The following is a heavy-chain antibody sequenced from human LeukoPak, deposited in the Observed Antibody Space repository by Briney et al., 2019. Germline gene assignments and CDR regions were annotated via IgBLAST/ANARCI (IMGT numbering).Heavy chain of an antibody. Sequence: SETLSLTCAVYGGSFSGYYWSWIRQPPGKGLEWIGEINHSGSTNYNPSLKSRVTISVDMSKNQFSLKLSSVTAADTAVYYCARGQPPTYYYDSSGYAWLDYWGQGTLVTVSS. CDR3: ARGQPPTYYYDSSGYAWLDY. D-gene: IGHD3-22*01. V-gene: IGHV4-34*01. CDR1: GGSFSGYY. CDR2: INHSGST. J-gene: IGHJ4*02.